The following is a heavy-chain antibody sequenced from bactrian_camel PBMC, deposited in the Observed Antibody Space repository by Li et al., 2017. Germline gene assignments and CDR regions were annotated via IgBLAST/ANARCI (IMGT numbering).Heavy chain of an antibody. J-gene: IGHJ4*01. CDR1: GFTFSSYI. CDR3: AAARVCELDGLSASRYNY. Sequence: VQLVESGGGLVQPGGSLRLSCAASGFTFSSYIMSWVRQAPGKGLEWVSDIDNSGRSRYYLDSVKGRFTISRDNAKKTVFLEMNSLKPEDTGIYYCAAARVCELDGLSASRYNYWGQGTQVTVS. V-gene: IGHV3S40*01. CDR2: IDNSGRSR. D-gene: IGHD1*01.